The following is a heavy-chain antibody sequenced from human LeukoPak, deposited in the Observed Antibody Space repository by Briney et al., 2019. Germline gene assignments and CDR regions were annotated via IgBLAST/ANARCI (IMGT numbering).Heavy chain of an antibody. CDR2: IIPIFGTA. CDR3: ARDFERPDY. Sequence: GASVKVSCKASGGTFSSYAISWVRQAPGQGLEWMGGIIPIFGTANYAQKFQGRVTITADESTSTAYMELRRLRSDDTAVYYCARDFERPDYWGQGTLVTVSS. CDR1: GGTFSSYA. V-gene: IGHV1-69*13. J-gene: IGHJ4*02.